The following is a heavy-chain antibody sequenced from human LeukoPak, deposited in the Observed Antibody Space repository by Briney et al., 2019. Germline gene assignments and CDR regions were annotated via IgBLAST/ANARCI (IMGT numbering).Heavy chain of an antibody. V-gene: IGHV4-59*01. CDR2: IYYSGST. CDR1: GGSIGSYY. CDR3: ARANYYDSSGYYRDAFDI. Sequence: SETLSLTCTVSGGSIGSYYWSWIRQPPGKGLEWIGYIYYSGSTNYNPSLKSRVTISVDTSKNQFSLKLSSVTAADTAVYYCARANYYDSSGYYRDAFDIWGQGTMVTVSS. J-gene: IGHJ3*02. D-gene: IGHD3-22*01.